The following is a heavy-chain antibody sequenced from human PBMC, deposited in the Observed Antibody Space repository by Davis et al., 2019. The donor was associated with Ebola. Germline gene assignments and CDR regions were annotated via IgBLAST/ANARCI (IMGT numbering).Heavy chain of an antibody. CDR2: MSYHGSHT. Sequence: PGGSLRLSCEAFAFSFGIYGMHWVRQAPGKGLEWVASMSYHGSHTSYIDSVRGRFTVSRDNSKNTLFLQMNSLRADDTAVYYCARDVGGRAGYWGQGTLVTVSS. CDR1: AFSFGIYG. CDR3: ARDVGGRAGY. V-gene: IGHV3-30*03. J-gene: IGHJ4*02.